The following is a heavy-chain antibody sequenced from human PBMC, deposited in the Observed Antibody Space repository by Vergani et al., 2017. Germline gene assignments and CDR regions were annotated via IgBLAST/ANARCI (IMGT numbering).Heavy chain of an antibody. Sequence: EVQLLESGGGLVKPGESLRLSCAASGFNFSSYTINWVRQAPGKGLEWVSSLSSSSRYIFYADSVRGRFTVSRDNAKNSLFLQMNSLRDEDTAMYYCAKVGVAGVNVFYFDHWVLGTLVTVSS. J-gene: IGHJ4*02. CDR3: AKVGVAGVNVFYFDH. D-gene: IGHD6-19*01. CDR2: LSSSSRYI. CDR1: GFNFSSYT. V-gene: IGHV3-21*01.